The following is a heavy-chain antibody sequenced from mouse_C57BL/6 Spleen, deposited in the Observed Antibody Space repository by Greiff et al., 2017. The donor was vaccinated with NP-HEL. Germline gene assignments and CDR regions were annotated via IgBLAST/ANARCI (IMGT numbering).Heavy chain of an antibody. CDR3: ASSYGNWFAY. Sequence: VQLKESGPGMVKPSQSLSLTCTVTGYSITSGYDWHWIRHFPGNKLEWMGYISYSGSTNYNPSLKSRISITHDTSKNHFFLKLNSVTTEDTATYYCASSYGNWFAYWGQGTLVTVSA. D-gene: IGHD2-1*01. V-gene: IGHV3-1*01. CDR2: ISYSGST. CDR1: GYSITSGYD. J-gene: IGHJ3*01.